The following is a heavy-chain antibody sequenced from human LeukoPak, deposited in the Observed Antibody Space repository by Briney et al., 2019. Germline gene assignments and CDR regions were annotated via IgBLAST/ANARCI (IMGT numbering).Heavy chain of an antibody. CDR1: GGTFSSYA. CDR2: IIPILGIA. V-gene: IGHV1-69*04. Sequence: SVKVSCKASGGTFSSYAISWVRQAPGQGLEWMGRIIPILGIANYAQKFQGRVTITADKSTSTAYMELSRLRSDDTAVYYCARSTGRITMVRTNYYYYYGMDVWGQGTTVTVSS. D-gene: IGHD3-10*01. CDR3: ARSTGRITMVRTNYYYYYGMDV. J-gene: IGHJ6*02.